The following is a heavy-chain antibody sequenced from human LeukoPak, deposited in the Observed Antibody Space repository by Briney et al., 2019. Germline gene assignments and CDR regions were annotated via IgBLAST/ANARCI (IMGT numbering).Heavy chain of an antibody. CDR1: GFTFTIYW. CDR3: ARGYYYGMDV. V-gene: IGHV3-7*01. CDR2: INQDESEK. Sequence: GGSLRLSCAASGFTFTIYWMSWVRQAPGTGLEWVANINQDESEKSYVDSVKGRFTISRDNAKNSLYLQMNSLRAEDTAVYYCARGYYYGMDVWGQGTTVTVSS. J-gene: IGHJ6*02.